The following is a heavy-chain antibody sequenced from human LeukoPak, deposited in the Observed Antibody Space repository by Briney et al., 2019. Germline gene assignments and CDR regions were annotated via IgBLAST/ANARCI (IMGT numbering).Heavy chain of an antibody. D-gene: IGHD2-21*02. V-gene: IGHV3-7*01. CDR1: GFTFNRCW. CDR3: TSWGDTTAEYFQR. CDR2: INPDGRDT. Sequence: GGSLRLSCVVSGFTFNRCWMNWVRQAPGKGLEWVAHINPDGRDTYYVDSVKGRSTISRDNAQNSTYLQMNSLRVEDTAVYYCTSWGDTTAEYFQRWGQGTLVTVSS. J-gene: IGHJ1*01.